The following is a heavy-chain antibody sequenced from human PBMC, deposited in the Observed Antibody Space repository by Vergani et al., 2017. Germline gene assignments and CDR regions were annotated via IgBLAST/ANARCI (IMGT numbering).Heavy chain of an antibody. CDR2: INPNSGGT. Sequence: QVQLVQSGAEVKKPGASVKVSCKASGYTFTGYYMHWVRQAPGQGLEWMGWINPNSGGTNYAQKFQGRVTMTRETSIITAYMEMSRLGSDDTAVYYCARGEMAGPSDAFDIWGQGTMVTVSS. D-gene: IGHD5-24*01. CDR1: GYTFTGYY. CDR3: ARGEMAGPSDAFDI. J-gene: IGHJ3*02. V-gene: IGHV1-2*02.